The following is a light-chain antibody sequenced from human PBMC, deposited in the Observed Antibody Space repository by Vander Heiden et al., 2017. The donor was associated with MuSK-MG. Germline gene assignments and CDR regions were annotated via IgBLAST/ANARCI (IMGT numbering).Light chain of an antibody. CDR1: QSVSSY. CDR3: QQLRT. Sequence: EIVLTPSPATLSLSPGARATLSCRASQSVSSYLAGYQQKPGQAPRLLIYDASNRATGIRGRFSGSGSGTDFTRTISSIEPEDFACHDYQQLRTFGQGTKVXIK. J-gene: IGKJ1*01. V-gene: IGKV3-11*01. CDR2: DAS.